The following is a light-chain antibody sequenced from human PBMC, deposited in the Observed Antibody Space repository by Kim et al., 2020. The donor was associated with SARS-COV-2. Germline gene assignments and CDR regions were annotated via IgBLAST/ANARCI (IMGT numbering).Light chain of an antibody. Sequence: SASEGDRVTLTCRASQSISSWLAWYQQKPGKAPKLLIYKASSLESGVPSRFSGSGSGTEFTLTISSLQPDDFATYYCQQYNSYWTFGQGTKVDIK. J-gene: IGKJ1*01. CDR3: QQYNSYWT. V-gene: IGKV1-5*03. CDR1: QSISSW. CDR2: KAS.